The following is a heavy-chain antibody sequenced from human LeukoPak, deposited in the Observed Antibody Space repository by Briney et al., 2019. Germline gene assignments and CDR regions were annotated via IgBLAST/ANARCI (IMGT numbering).Heavy chain of an antibody. CDR1: GFTFSSYA. Sequence: GGSLRLSCAASGFTFSSYAMSWVRQAPGKGLEWVAVIWYDGSNKYYADSVKGRFTISRDNSKNTLYLQMNSLRAEDTAVYYCARMYYYDSSGDNDAFDIWGQGTMVTVSS. CDR2: IWYDGSNK. V-gene: IGHV3-33*08. D-gene: IGHD3-22*01. CDR3: ARMYYYDSSGDNDAFDI. J-gene: IGHJ3*02.